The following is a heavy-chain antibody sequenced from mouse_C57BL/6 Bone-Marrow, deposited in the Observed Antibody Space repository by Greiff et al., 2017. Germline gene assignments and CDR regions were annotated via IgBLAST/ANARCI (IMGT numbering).Heavy chain of an antibody. J-gene: IGHJ2*01. D-gene: IGHD1-1*01. CDR2: IYPRSGNT. V-gene: IGHV1-81*01. CDR1: GYTFTSYG. Sequence: VQLKESGAELARPGASVKLSCKASGYTFTSYGISWVKQRTGQGLEWIGEIYPRSGNTYYNEKFKGKATLTADKSSSTAYMELRSLTSEDSAVYFCARGLRPYYFDYWGQGTTLTVSS. CDR3: ARGLRPYYFDY.